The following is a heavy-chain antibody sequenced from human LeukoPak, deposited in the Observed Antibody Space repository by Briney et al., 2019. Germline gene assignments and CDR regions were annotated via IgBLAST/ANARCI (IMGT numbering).Heavy chain of an antibody. Sequence: GGSLRLSCAASGFTFSSYWMSWVRQAPGKGLEGVSAISGSGGSTYYADSVKGRFTISRDNSENTLYLQMNSLRAEDTAVYYCAQPDPRSYCSLTSCYPYYYYYYMYVWGKGTTVTVSS. CDR2: ISGSGGST. D-gene: IGHD2-2*01. CDR1: GFTFSSYW. V-gene: IGHV3-23*01. CDR3: AQPDPRSYCSLTSCYPYYYYYYMYV. J-gene: IGHJ6*03.